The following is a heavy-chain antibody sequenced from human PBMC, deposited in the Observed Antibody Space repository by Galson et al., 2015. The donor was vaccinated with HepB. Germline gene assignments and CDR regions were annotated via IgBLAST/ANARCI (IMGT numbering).Heavy chain of an antibody. J-gene: IGHJ4*02. V-gene: IGHV1-2*02. Sequence: SVKVSCKASGYTFSGYYMHWVRQAPGQGLEWMGWINPSSGGTDYAQKFQGSVTMTRDTSISTAYMELSRLRSDDTAVYYCATGRTTTSSYFDYWGQGTLITVSS. D-gene: IGHD1-1*01. CDR2: INPSSGGT. CDR1: GYTFSGYY. CDR3: ATGRTTTSSYFDY.